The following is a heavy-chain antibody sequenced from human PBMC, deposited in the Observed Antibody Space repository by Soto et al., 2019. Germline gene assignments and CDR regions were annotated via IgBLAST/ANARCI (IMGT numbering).Heavy chain of an antibody. CDR2: IIPIVGTA. V-gene: IGHV1-69*01. D-gene: IGHD5-12*01. CDR1: GGTFSSYA. J-gene: IGHJ4*02. CDR3: ALLRRDGYNVEQNFPYFYFDY. Sequence: QVQLVQSGAEVKKPGSSVKVSCKASGGTFSSYAISWVRQAPGQGLEWMEGIIPIVGTANYAQKFQGRVTITADECTSTAYMGLSSLISEDTTVYSCALLRRDGYNVEQNFPYFYFDYRGQGTLVTFSS.